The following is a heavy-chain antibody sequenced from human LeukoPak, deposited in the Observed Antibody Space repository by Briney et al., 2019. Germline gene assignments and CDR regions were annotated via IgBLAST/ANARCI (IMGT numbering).Heavy chain of an antibody. V-gene: IGHV4-34*01. Sequence: PSETLSLTCAAYGFSFSAYYRSWVRQSPGKGLERVAEINHRGDTNYNPSVKSGVCISLDTSNNHFSLKVTYLIAAETSVYYCAGGHTLSAAGYFDYCGQGTLVTVSS. CDR3: AGGHTLSAAGYFDY. CDR1: GFSFSAYY. J-gene: IGHJ4*03. CDR2: INHRGDT. D-gene: IGHD6-13*01.